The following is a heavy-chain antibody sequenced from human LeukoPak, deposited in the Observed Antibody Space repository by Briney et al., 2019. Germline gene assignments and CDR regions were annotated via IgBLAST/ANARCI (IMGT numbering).Heavy chain of an antibody. J-gene: IGHJ4*02. Sequence: ASVKVSCKASGYTFTSYAMHWVRQAPGQRLEWMGWINAGNGNTKYSQKFQGRVTITRDTSASTAYMELSSLRSEDTAVYYCARGGYYYDSSGYSDYWGQGTLVTVSS. CDR1: GYTFTSYA. V-gene: IGHV1-3*01. D-gene: IGHD3-22*01. CDR2: INAGNGNT. CDR3: ARGGYYYDSSGYSDY.